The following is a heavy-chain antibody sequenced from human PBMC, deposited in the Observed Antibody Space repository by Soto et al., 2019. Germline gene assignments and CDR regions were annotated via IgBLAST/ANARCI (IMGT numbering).Heavy chain of an antibody. V-gene: IGHV3-30*03. D-gene: IGHD6-19*01. J-gene: IGHJ4*02. CDR3: ARDVAMPTGLGLGY. CDR2: ISNDGSKK. Sequence: PGGSLRLSCAAPGFAFTNYGIHWVRQAPGKGLEWVAHISNDGSKKFYGDSVKGRFTISRDNPENTVYLQMTSLRPDDTAVFYCARDVAMPTGLGLGYWGQGTLVTVSS. CDR1: GFAFTNYG.